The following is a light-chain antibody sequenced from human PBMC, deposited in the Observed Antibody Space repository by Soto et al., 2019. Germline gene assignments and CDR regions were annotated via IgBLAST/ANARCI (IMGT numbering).Light chain of an antibody. J-gene: IGLJ2*01. CDR1: SSDVGGYNY. V-gene: IGLV2-14*01. Sequence: QSALTQPASVSGSPGQSITISCTGTSSDVGGYNYVSWYQQHPGKAPKLMIYDVSNRPSGVSNRCSGSKSGNTASLTISGLRAGDEADYYCSSYPSSSTLVFGGGTKLTVL. CDR2: DVS. CDR3: SSYPSSSTLV.